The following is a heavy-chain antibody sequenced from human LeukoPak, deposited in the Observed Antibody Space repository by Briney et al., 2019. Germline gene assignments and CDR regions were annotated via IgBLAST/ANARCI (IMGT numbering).Heavy chain of an antibody. CDR3: ARDPGRGGRAVMDY. D-gene: IGHD3-16*01. J-gene: IGHJ4*02. CDR1: GFAFSGYW. Sequence: GGSLRLSCAASGFAFSGYWMNWVRQAPGKGLEWVANIKSDGSVTNYVDSVKGRFTISRENAQNSVFLQMNSLRAEDTALYYCARDPGRGGRAVMDYWGQGALVTVSS. CDR2: IKSDGSVT. V-gene: IGHV3-7*03.